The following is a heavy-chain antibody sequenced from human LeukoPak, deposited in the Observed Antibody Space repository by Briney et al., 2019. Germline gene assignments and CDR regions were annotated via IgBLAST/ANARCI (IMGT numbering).Heavy chain of an antibody. CDR1: GGSISSYY. CDR3: ARHQGDYYDSSGYYPNWFDP. CDR2: IYTSGST. V-gene: IGHV4-4*09. D-gene: IGHD3-22*01. J-gene: IGHJ5*02. Sequence: SETLSLTCTVSGGSISSYYWSWIRQPPGKGLEWIGYIYTSGSTNYNPSLKSRVTISVDTSKNRFSLELSSVTAADTAVYYCARHQGDYYDSSGYYPNWFDPWGQGTLVTVSS.